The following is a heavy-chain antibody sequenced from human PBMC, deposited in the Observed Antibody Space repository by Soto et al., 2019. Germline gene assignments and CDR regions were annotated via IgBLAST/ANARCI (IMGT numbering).Heavy chain of an antibody. CDR3: ARGPHYYGSGSYYRSLMDYYYGMDV. CDR2: INHSGST. Sequence: SETLSLTCAVYGGSFSGYYWSWVRQPPGKGLEWIGEINHSGSTNYNPSLKSRVTISVDTSKNQFSLKLSSVTAADTAVYYCARGPHYYGSGSYYRSLMDYYYGMDVWGQGTTVTV. V-gene: IGHV4-34*01. D-gene: IGHD3-10*01. J-gene: IGHJ6*02. CDR1: GGSFSGYY.